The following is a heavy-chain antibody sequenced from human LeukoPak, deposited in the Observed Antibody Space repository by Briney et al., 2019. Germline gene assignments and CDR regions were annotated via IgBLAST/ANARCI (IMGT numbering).Heavy chain of an antibody. V-gene: IGHV4-34*01. D-gene: IGHD1-26*01. CDR3: AKSYSGFHWYFDL. CDR1: GGSFSGYY. J-gene: IGHJ2*01. Sequence: PSETLSLTCAVYGGSFSGYYWSWIRQPPGKGLEWIGEINHSGSTNYNPSLKSRVTISVDTSKNQFSLKLSSVTAADTAVYYCAKSYSGFHWYFDLWGRGTLVTVSS. CDR2: INHSGST.